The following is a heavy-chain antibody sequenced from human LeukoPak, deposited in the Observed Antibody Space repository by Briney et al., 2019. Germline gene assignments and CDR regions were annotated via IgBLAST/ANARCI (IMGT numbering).Heavy chain of an antibody. Sequence: VSVKVSCKASGYTFTGYYMHWVRQAPGQGLEWMGWINPNSGGTNYAQKFQGRVTMTRDTSISTAYMELSRLRSDDTAVYYCARVYCSSTSCPSRRYWGQGTLVTVSS. V-gene: IGHV1-2*02. CDR1: GYTFTGYY. D-gene: IGHD2-2*01. CDR2: INPNSGGT. J-gene: IGHJ4*02. CDR3: ARVYCSSTSCPSRRY.